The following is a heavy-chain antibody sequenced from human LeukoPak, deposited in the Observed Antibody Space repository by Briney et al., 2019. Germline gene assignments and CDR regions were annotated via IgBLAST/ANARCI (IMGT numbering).Heavy chain of an antibody. D-gene: IGHD2-21*01. CDR3: ARGDGGDWTKYYFDD. Sequence: GGSLRLSCAASGFTLSRYGMQWVRQAPGKGLEGVAFIRYDGSKKYYADSVKGRFTISRDNSKNTLYLQVNRLRAEDTAVYYCARGDGGDWTKYYFDDWGQGTLVTVSS. J-gene: IGHJ4*02. CDR2: IRYDGSKK. V-gene: IGHV3-30*02. CDR1: GFTLSRYG.